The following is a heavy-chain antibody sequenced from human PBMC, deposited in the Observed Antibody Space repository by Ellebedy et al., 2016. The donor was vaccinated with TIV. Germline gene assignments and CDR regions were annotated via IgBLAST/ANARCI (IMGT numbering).Heavy chain of an antibody. CDR3: ARHVLPPEDAFDI. D-gene: IGHD1-14*01. Sequence: GSLRLSCTVSGGSISSSSYYWGWIRQPPGKGLEWIGSIYYSGSTYYNPSLKSRVTISVDTSKNQFSLKLSSVTAADTAMYYCARHVLPPEDAFDIWGQGTMVTVSS. V-gene: IGHV4-39*01. CDR1: GGSISSSSYY. CDR2: IYYSGST. J-gene: IGHJ3*02.